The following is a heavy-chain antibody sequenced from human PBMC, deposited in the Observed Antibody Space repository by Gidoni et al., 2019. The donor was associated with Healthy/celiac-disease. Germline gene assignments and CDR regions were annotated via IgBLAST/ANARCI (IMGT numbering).Heavy chain of an antibody. Sequence: QVQLVQSGAEVKQPGASVKGSCTASGYTFTGYYMHWVRQAPGQGLEWMGWINPNSGCTNDAQKFQGRVTMTRDTSISTAYMELSRLRSDDTAVYYCARDHSSTLAGPSVPSDYWGQGTLVTVSS. CDR3: ARDHSSTLAGPSVPSDY. CDR2: INPNSGCT. V-gene: IGHV1-2*02. CDR1: GYTFTGYY. J-gene: IGHJ4*02. D-gene: IGHD6-13*01.